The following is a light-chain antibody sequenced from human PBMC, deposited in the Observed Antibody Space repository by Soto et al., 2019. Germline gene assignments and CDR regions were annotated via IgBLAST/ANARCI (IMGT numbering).Light chain of an antibody. CDR1: KKDVGSYNR. J-gene: IGLJ1*01. CDR3: NSYTGSRTSM. Sequence: SAGIRRPGENVACCFLRNKKDVGSYNRVSWYQQPPGDAPKLMIYEVSNRPSGVPDRFCGSKSGNTASLTISGLQADDVADYYCNSYTGSRTSMFGRWSKITVL. V-gene: IGLV2-18*02. CDR2: EVS.